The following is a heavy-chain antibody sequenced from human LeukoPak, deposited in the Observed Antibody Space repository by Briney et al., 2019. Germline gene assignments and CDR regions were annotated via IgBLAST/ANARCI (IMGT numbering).Heavy chain of an antibody. CDR2: IKLDGSEK. CDR3: ARDQYDTWSRRGDFDS. D-gene: IGHD3/OR15-3a*01. V-gene: IGHV3-7*03. Sequence: GGSLRLSCVASGFSFGKYWMSWVRQAPGKGLEWVANIKLDGSEKNYVDSVKGRFTISRDNTKNSLYLQMNSLRAEDTAVFYCARDQYDTWSRRGDFDSWGQGTLVIVSS. CDR1: GFSFGKYW. J-gene: IGHJ4*02.